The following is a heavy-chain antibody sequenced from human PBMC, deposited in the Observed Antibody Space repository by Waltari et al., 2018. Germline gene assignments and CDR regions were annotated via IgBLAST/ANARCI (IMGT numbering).Heavy chain of an antibody. J-gene: IGHJ4*02. D-gene: IGHD2-15*01. CDR2: VQRSERP. V-gene: IGHV4-4*02. CDR1: GDSRSTPDC. CDR3: ARDRGRGLYLDS. Sequence: KLQESGPGLVKPSGTLSHTCGVLGDSRSTPDCWSWVLQPPGKGLEWIGQVQRSERPNYSPSFASRVTMSLDTPNNQFSLELTSATAADTAVYYCARDRGRGLYLDSWGPGILVTVSP.